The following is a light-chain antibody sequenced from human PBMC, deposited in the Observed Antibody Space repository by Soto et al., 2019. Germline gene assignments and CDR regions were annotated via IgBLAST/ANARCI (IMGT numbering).Light chain of an antibody. V-gene: IGLV1-40*01. Sequence: QSVLTQPPSVSGAPGQRGTISSTGSSSNIGAGYDVHWYQHLPGTAPKLLIYGNSNRPSGVPDRFSGSKSGTSASLAITGLQAEDEADYYCQSYDSSLSVLFGGGTKVTVL. CDR2: GNS. CDR1: SSNIGAGYD. J-gene: IGLJ2*01. CDR3: QSYDSSLSVL.